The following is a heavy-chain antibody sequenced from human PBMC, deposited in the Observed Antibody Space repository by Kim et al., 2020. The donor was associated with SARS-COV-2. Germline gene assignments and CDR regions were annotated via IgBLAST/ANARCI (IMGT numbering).Heavy chain of an antibody. Sequence: YYSTSLKTMLTISKDTSTNQVVLTMTNMDPVDTATYYCARIGDSSGYLDYWGQGTLVTVSS. V-gene: IGHV2-70*01. J-gene: IGHJ4*02. CDR3: ARIGDSSGYLDY. D-gene: IGHD3-22*01.